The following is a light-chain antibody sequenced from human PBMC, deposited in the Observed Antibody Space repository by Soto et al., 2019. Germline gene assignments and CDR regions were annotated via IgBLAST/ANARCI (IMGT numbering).Light chain of an antibody. CDR3: QQRSNWPSIT. CDR2: DAS. Sequence: EIVLTQSPATLSLSPGERATLSCRASQSVSSYLAWYQQKPGQAPRLLIYDASNRATGIPARFSGSGSGTDFHLTISSLEPEDFAVYYCQQRSNWPSITFGQGTRLEIK. V-gene: IGKV3-11*01. J-gene: IGKJ5*01. CDR1: QSVSSY.